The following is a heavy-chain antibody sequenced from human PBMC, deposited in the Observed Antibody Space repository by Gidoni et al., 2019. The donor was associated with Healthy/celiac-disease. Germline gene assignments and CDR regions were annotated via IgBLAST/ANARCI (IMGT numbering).Heavy chain of an antibody. CDR1: GFTFDDDA. CDR2: ISWNSGSI. V-gene: IGHV3-9*01. CDR3: AKDLSSGTAMVSGAFDI. J-gene: IGHJ3*02. D-gene: IGHD5-18*01. Sequence: EVQLVESGGGLVQPGRSLRLSCAASGFTFDDDAMHWVRQAPGRGLEWVSGISWNSGSIGYADSVKGRFTISRDNAKNSLYLQMNRLRAEDTALYYCAKDLSSGTAMVSGAFDIWGQGTMVTVSS.